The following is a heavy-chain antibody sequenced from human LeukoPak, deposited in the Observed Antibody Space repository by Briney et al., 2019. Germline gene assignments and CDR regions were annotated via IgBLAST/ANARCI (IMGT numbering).Heavy chain of an antibody. Sequence: SETLSLTRAVDGGSFSGYYCDWIRQPPGGGREWIGEINYSGSTNYNPCLKSRVTVSVDTSKNQFSLRLSSVTASDTAVYYCARVGYFDSSGHSLGASDIWGQGTMVTVSS. CDR3: ARVGYFDSSGHSLGASDI. CDR2: INYSGST. J-gene: IGHJ3*02. V-gene: IGHV4-34*01. CDR1: GGSFSGYY. D-gene: IGHD3-22*01.